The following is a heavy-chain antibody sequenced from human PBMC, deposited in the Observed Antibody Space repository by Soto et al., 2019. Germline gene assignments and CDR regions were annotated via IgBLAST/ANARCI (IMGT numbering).Heavy chain of an antibody. D-gene: IGHD3-22*01. J-gene: IGHJ6*02. CDR2: ISWNSGSI. CDR1: GFTFDDYA. Sequence: GGSLRLSCAASGFTFDDYAMHWVRQAPGKGLEWVSGISWNSGSIGYADSVKGRFTISRDNAKNSLYLQMNSLRAEDTAVYYCANGPGVGYYDSSGYSLYYYYYGMDVWGQGTTVTVSS. CDR3: ANGPGVGYYDSSGYSLYYYYYGMDV. V-gene: IGHV3-9*01.